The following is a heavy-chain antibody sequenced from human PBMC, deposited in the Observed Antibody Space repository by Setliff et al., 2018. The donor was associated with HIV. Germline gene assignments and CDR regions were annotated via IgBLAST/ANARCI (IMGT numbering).Heavy chain of an antibody. V-gene: IGHV4-59*01. CDR2: IHYSGIV. D-gene: IGHD3-10*01. Sequence: SETLSLTCTVSGGSMKNFYWSWIRQVPGGRLQWIGHIHYSGIVNYSPSLSSRLTISAQTSKNQFSLTLKSVTTADTALYFCARVAKDSSFLSASGPTYFDPWGHGTQVTVSS. J-gene: IGHJ5*02. CDR3: ARVAKDSSFLSASGPTYFDP. CDR1: GGSMKNFY.